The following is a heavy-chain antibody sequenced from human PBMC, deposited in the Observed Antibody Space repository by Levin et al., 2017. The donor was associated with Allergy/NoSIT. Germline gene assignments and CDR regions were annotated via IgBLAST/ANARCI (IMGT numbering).Heavy chain of an antibody. Sequence: NASETLSLTCTVSGGSISSGSYYWSWIRQPAGKGLEWIGRVYTRGNTNYNPSLRSRATISIDMSKNQFSLNLSSVTAADTAVYYCARGIYCGSNRCYHWFDPWGQGTLVTVSS. V-gene: IGHV4-61*02. CDR1: GGSISSGSYY. J-gene: IGHJ5*02. D-gene: IGHD2-2*01. CDR3: ARGIYCGSNRCYHWFDP. CDR2: VYTRGNT.